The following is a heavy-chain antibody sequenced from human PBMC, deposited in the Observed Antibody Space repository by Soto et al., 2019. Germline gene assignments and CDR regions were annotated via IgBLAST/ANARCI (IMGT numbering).Heavy chain of an antibody. Sequence: QVHLQESGPGLVKPSETLSLTCAISGGSTSSSDWWTWVRQPPGEGLEWIGEFHRAGVTNYNSSLKSRLTISLDHSRNQFSLSLASVTAADAAVYFCAGRPEIHPRWGQGILVPVSS. V-gene: IGHV4-4*02. CDR3: AGRPEIHPR. CDR1: GGSTSSSDW. J-gene: IGHJ4*02. D-gene: IGHD5-18*01. CDR2: FHRAGVT.